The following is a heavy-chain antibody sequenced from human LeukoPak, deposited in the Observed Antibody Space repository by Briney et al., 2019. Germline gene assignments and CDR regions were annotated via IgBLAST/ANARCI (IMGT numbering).Heavy chain of an antibody. J-gene: IGHJ4*02. CDR1: GFTFSSYS. CDR2: ISSSSSYI. V-gene: IGHV3-21*01. CDR3: ARFVFWSGYYEDY. Sequence: GGSLRLSCAASGFTFSSYSMNWVRQAPGKGLEWVSSISSSSSYIYYADSVKGRFTISRDNAKNSLYLQMNSLRAEDTAVYYCARFVFWSGYYEDYWGQGTLVTVSS. D-gene: IGHD3-3*01.